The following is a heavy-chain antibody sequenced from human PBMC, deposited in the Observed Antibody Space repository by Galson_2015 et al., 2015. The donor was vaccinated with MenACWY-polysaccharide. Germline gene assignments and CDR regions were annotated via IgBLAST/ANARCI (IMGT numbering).Heavy chain of an antibody. V-gene: IGHV4-59*01. D-gene: IGHD3-10*01. Sequence: ETLSLTCTVSGASINAYYLSWIRQPPGKGLEWIGYIYNSGSTNYNPSLESRVTISVDTSKNQFSLKLNSVTAADTAVYYCARVTSVIRGVISNWGQGTLVTVSS. CDR2: IYNSGST. J-gene: IGHJ4*02. CDR3: ARVTSVIRGVISN. CDR1: GASINAYY.